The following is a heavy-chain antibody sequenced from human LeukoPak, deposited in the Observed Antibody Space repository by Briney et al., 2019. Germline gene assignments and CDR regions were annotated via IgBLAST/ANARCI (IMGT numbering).Heavy chain of an antibody. V-gene: IGHV3-30*01. Sequence: PGRSLRLSCAASGFTFSSYAMHWVRQAPGKGLEWVAVISYDGSNKYYADSVKGRFTISRDNSKNTLYLQMNSLRAEDTAVYYCARTTTIFGYMDVWGEGTTVTVSS. CDR1: GFTFSSYA. CDR3: ARTTTIFGYMDV. J-gene: IGHJ6*03. CDR2: ISYDGSNK. D-gene: IGHD3-3*01.